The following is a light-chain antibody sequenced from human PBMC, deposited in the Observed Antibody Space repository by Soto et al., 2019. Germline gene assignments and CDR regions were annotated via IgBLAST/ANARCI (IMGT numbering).Light chain of an antibody. CDR2: DAS. CDR3: QQYNKWPLT. CDR1: QSVSSN. Sequence: EIVMTQSPATLSVSPGEGATLSCRASQSVSSNLAWYQQKPGQAPRLLIYDASTWATGIPAMFDGSGSGTEFTLTISSLQYEDFAVYYCQQYNKWPLTFGGGTRVEIK. J-gene: IGKJ4*01. V-gene: IGKV3-15*01.